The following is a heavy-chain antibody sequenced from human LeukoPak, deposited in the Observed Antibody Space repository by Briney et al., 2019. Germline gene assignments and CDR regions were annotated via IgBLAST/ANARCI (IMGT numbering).Heavy chain of an antibody. D-gene: IGHD1-26*01. J-gene: IGHJ5*02. CDR1: GYTFTSYD. CDR3: ARGGWGATISSWFDP. Sequence: GASVKVSCKASGYTFTSYDINWVRQATGQGLEWMGWMNPNSGNTGYAQKFQGRVTMTRNTSISTAYMEPSSLRSEDTAVYYCARGGWGATISSWFDPWGQGTLVTVSS. CDR2: MNPNSGNT. V-gene: IGHV1-8*01.